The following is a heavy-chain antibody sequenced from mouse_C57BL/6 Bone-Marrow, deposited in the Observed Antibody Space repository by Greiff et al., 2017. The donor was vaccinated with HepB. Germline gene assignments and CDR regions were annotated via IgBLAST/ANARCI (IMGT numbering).Heavy chain of an antibody. V-gene: IGHV1-50*01. CDR3: AYGNPYYAMDY. CDR1: GYTFTSYW. J-gene: IGHJ4*01. D-gene: IGHD2-1*01. Sequence: VQLQQPGAELVKPGASVKLSCKASGYTFTSYWMQWVKQRPGQGLEWIGEIDPSDSYTNYNQKFKGKATLTVDTSSSTAYMQLSSLTSEDSAVYYCAYGNPYYAMDYWGQGTSVTVPS. CDR2: IDPSDSYT.